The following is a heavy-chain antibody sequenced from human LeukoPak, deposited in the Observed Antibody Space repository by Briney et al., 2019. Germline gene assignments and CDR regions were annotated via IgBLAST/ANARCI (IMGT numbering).Heavy chain of an antibody. CDR3: AKDLASNYDTYYYYYGMDV. V-gene: IGHV3-43*02. D-gene: IGHD3-9*01. J-gene: IGHJ6*02. Sequence: GGSLRLSCAASGFTFDDYAMRWVRQAPGKGLEWVSLISGDGGSTYYADSVKGRFTISRDNSKNSLYLQMNSLRTEDTALYYCAKDLASNYDTYYYYYGMDVWGQGTTVTVSS. CDR1: GFTFDDYA. CDR2: ISGDGGST.